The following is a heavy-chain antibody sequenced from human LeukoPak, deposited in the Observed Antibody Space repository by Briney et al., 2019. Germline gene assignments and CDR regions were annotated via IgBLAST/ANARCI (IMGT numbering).Heavy chain of an antibody. CDR1: GGSISSSNW. Sequence: PSGTLSLTCAVSGGSISSSNWWSWVRQPPGKGLEWSGEIYHSGSTNYNPSLKSRVTISVDKSKNQFSLKLSSVTAADTAVYYCARASVLFGGYYFDYWGQGTLVTVSS. CDR2: IYHSGST. V-gene: IGHV4-4*02. J-gene: IGHJ4*02. CDR3: ARASVLFGGYYFDY. D-gene: IGHD3-10*01.